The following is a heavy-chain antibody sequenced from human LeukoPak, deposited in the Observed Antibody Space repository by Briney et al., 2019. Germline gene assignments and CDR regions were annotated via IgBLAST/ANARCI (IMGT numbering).Heavy chain of an antibody. D-gene: IGHD2-2*01. Sequence: GGSLRLSCAASGFTFSSYSMNWVRQAPGKGLEWVSAISGSGGSTYYADSVKGRFTISRDSSKNTLYLQMNSLRAEDTALYYCAKDQADCSSASCYERGFDYWGQGTLVTVSS. CDR1: GFTFSSYS. CDR3: AKDQADCSSASCYERGFDY. V-gene: IGHV3-23*01. CDR2: ISGSGGST. J-gene: IGHJ4*02.